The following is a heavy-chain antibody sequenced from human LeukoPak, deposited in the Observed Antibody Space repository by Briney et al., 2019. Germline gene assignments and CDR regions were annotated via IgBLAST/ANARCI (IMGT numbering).Heavy chain of an antibody. Sequence: GGSLRLSCAASGFTLSNAYMSWVRQAPGKGLEWVGRIKNKTNGGTTDYTAPVKGRFTISRDDSKNTLYLQMNSLKTEDTAVYYCTTTIVGVTTWFDPWGQGTLVTVSS. J-gene: IGHJ5*02. D-gene: IGHD1-26*01. CDR1: GFTLSNAY. CDR3: TTTIVGVTTWFDP. CDR2: IKNKTNGGTT. V-gene: IGHV3-15*01.